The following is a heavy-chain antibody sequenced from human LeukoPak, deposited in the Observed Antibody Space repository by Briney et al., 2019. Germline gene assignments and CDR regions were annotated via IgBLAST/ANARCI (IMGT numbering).Heavy chain of an antibody. D-gene: IGHD2-21*02. V-gene: IGHV3-21*01. Sequence: NPGGSLRLSCAASGFTFSSYSMNWVRQAPGKGLEWVSSISSSSSYIYYADSVKGRFTISRDNAKNSLYLQMNSLRAEDTAVYYCARADDCVSGYYYYGMDVWGQGTTVTVSS. CDR1: GFTFSSYS. CDR3: ARADDCVSGYYYYGMDV. CDR2: ISSSSSYI. J-gene: IGHJ6*02.